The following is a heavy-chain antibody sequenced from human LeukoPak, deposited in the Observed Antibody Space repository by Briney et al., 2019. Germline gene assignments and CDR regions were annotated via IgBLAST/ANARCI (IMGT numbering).Heavy chain of an antibody. CDR2: VYYNGST. V-gene: IGHV4-59*08. D-gene: IGHD3-22*01. J-gene: IGHJ4*02. Sequence: SETLSLTCSVSGGSISTYSWNWIRHFPGKGLEWIGFVYYNGSTKYNPSLKSRVTISIDTSKIQFSLRLNSVTAADTAVYFCARQRDYYDSSGNFDYWGQGTLVTVSS. CDR1: GGSISTYS. CDR3: ARQRDYYDSSGNFDY.